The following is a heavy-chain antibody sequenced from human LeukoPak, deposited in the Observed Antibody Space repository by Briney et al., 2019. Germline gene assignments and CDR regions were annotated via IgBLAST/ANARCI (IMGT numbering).Heavy chain of an antibody. D-gene: IGHD1-1*01. CDR3: ARVLEPVNWFDP. CDR1: GFTFDDYG. Sequence: PGGSLRLSCAASGFTFDDYGMTWVRQAPGKGLEWVSGINWNGDTIGYADSVKGRFTISRDNAKNTLYLQMNSLRAEDTAVYYCARVLEPVNWFDPWGQGTLVTVSS. CDR2: INWNGDTI. V-gene: IGHV3-20*04. J-gene: IGHJ5*02.